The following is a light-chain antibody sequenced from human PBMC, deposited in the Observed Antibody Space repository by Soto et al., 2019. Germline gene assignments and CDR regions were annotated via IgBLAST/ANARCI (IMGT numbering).Light chain of an antibody. CDR1: QGISSH. CDR2: DAS. V-gene: IGKV1-9*01. J-gene: IGKJ4*01. CDR3: LHLNNDPLT. Sequence: DIQLTQSPSFLSASVGDRVTSTCRASQGISSHLAWYQQKPGKAPKLLLFDASSLQRGVPSRFSGSGHGTECTLTVSSLQPEDFATYDDLHLNNDPLTFGGGTKVASK.